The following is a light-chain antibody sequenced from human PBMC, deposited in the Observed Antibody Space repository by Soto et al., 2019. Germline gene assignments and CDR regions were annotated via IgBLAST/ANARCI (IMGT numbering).Light chain of an antibody. CDR3: QEYDTTPQT. V-gene: IGKV1-39*02. CDR2: AGS. Sequence: DIQMTQSPSSLSAYVGDRVTIACRASQNIRAFLNWYQQKPGKAPNLLTYAGSNLQSGVPSRFSGSGSGTEFTLTIGTMQAEDVAVYYCQEYDTTPQTFGQGTKVEIK. CDR1: QNIRAF. J-gene: IGKJ1*01.